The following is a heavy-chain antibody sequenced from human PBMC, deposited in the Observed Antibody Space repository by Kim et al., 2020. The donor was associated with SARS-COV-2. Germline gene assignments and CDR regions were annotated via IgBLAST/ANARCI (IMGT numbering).Heavy chain of an antibody. Sequence: YNPSLKSRVTISVDTSKNQFSLKLSSVTAADTAVYYCARDLWGDSDAFDIWGQGTMVTVSS. CDR3: ARDLWGDSDAFDI. D-gene: IGHD2-21*02. J-gene: IGHJ3*02. V-gene: IGHV4-31*02.